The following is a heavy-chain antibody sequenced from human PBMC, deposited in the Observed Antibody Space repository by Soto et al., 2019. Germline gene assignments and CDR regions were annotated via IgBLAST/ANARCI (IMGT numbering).Heavy chain of an antibody. J-gene: IGHJ4*02. Sequence: QVQLVQSGAEVKKPGASVKVSCKTSGYTFTSYGFSWVRQAPGQGLEWMGWISAYNGNTNYAQKLQGRVTMTPDTATSTAYMELKSLRSDDTAVYYCAAPLSYSYGLDYWGQGTLVTVSS. CDR1: GYTFTSYG. D-gene: IGHD5-18*01. CDR2: ISAYNGNT. V-gene: IGHV1-18*01. CDR3: AAPLSYSYGLDY.